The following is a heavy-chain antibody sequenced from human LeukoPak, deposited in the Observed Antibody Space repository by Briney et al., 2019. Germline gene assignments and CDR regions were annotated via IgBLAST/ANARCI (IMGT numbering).Heavy chain of an antibody. J-gene: IGHJ4*02. CDR3: ATAGYYDSSLRFVY. D-gene: IGHD3-22*01. CDR1: GYTFTSYG. V-gene: IGHV1-18*01. Sequence: GASVKVSCKASGYTFTSYGISWVRQAPGRGLEWMGWISAYNGNTIYAQKFQGRVTMTEDTSTDTAYMELSSLRSEDTAVYYCATAGYYDSSLRFVYWGQGTLVTVSS. CDR2: ISAYNGNT.